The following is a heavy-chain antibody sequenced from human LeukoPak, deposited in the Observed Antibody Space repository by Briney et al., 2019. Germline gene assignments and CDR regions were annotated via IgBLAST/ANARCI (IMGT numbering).Heavy chain of an antibody. Sequence: ASVQVSCKACLYTLTRYYMHWLGQAPGQAFEWIGWIYPNIGDTNYAQKFQGRVTMTRDTSISTAHMELSRLRSDDTAVYYCARANPLYCSSTTCLFDYWGQGTLVTVSS. CDR1: LYTLTRYY. J-gene: IGHJ4*02. D-gene: IGHD2-2*01. CDR2: IYPNIGDT. CDR3: ARANPLYCSSTTCLFDY. V-gene: IGHV1-2*02.